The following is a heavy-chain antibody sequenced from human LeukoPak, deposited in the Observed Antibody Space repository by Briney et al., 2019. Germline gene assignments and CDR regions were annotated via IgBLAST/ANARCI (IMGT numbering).Heavy chain of an antibody. CDR1: GFTVSSNC. V-gene: IGHV3-53*01. CDR2: IYSGGST. Sequence: GGSLRLSCAASGFTVSSNCMSWVRQAPGKGLEWVSAIYSGGSTYYADSVKGRFTISRDNSKNTLYLQMNSLRAEDTAVYYCAKDYGWDSSSWYYFDYWGQGTLVTVSS. D-gene: IGHD6-13*01. J-gene: IGHJ4*02. CDR3: AKDYGWDSSSWYYFDY.